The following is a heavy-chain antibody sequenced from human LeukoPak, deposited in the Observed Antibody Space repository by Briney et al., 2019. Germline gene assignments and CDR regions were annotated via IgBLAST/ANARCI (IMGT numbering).Heavy chain of an antibody. Sequence: SETLSLTCGVSGYSISRGYYWGWIRKPPGKGLEWIGSIYHSGSTYYNPSLKSRVTISADTSKNQLSLKLSSVTAADTAVYYCARVAVVAATPRYFDYWGQGTLVTVSS. D-gene: IGHD2-15*01. CDR1: GYSISRGYY. CDR3: ARVAVVAATPRYFDY. J-gene: IGHJ4*02. CDR2: IYHSGST. V-gene: IGHV4-38-2*01.